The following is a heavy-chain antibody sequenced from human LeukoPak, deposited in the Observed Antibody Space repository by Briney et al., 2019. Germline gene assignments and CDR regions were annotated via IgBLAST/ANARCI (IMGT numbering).Heavy chain of an antibody. J-gene: IGHJ4*02. CDR1: GASISGSGYY. CDR3: VKSGGYGLIDY. Sequence: SGTLSLTCAVSGASISGSGYYLGWIRQPPGKGLEWIGNIYYTGSTYYNASLQSRVTISIDMSKNQFSLRLSSVTAADTAMYYCVKSGGYGLIDYWGQGTLVTVSS. V-gene: IGHV4-39*01. CDR2: IYYTGST. D-gene: IGHD6-19*01.